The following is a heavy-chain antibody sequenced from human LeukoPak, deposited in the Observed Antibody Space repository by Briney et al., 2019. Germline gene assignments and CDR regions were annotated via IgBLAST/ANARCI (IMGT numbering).Heavy chain of an antibody. J-gene: IGHJ4*02. Sequence: GGSLRLSCAASGFTFSSYSMNWVRQAPGKGLEWVANIKQDGSEKYYVDSVKGRFTISRDNAKNSLYLQMNSLRAEDTAVYYCARDMGSWGQGTLVTVSS. CDR3: ARDMGS. CDR2: IKQDGSEK. D-gene: IGHD3-10*01. V-gene: IGHV3-7*01. CDR1: GFTFSSYS.